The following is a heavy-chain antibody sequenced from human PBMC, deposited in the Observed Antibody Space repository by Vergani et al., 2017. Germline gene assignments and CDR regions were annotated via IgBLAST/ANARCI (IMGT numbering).Heavy chain of an antibody. D-gene: IGHD2-8*02. CDR2: IWYDGSKE. CDR1: GFTLSSHA. Sequence: QVQLEESGGGVVQPGRSLRLSCAGSGFTLSSHAMHWVRQAPGKGLEWVAFIWYDGSKEYYADSVKGRFTISRDNSKNTLYLQMNNLRAADTAVYYCARCGYCVRGVCYMTYYCYIHGWGRRSAVSVSS. CDR3: ARCGYCVRGVCYMTYYCYIHG. J-gene: IGHJ6*03. V-gene: IGHV3-33*01.